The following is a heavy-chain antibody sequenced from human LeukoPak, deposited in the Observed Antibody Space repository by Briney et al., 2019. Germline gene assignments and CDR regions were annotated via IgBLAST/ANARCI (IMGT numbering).Heavy chain of an antibody. CDR1: GFTFSSYA. Sequence: GGSLRLSCAASGFTFSSYAMSWVRQAPGKGLEWVSAISGSGGSTYYADSVKGRFTISRDNSKNTLYLQMNSLRAEDTAVYYCASARSYYYYGMDVWGQGTTVTVSS. J-gene: IGHJ6*02. V-gene: IGHV3-23*01. CDR2: ISGSGGST. CDR3: ASARSYYYYGMDV.